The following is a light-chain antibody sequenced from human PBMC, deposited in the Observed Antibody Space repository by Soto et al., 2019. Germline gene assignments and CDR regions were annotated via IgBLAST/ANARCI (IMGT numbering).Light chain of an antibody. V-gene: IGKV3-20*01. CDR3: QQYGISPSWT. CDR2: GAS. CDR1: QSVTGNY. J-gene: IGKJ1*01. Sequence: EIVLTQSPDTLSLSPGQRATLSRRARQSVTGNYLAWYQQKPGQAPRLLIYGASSRATGIPDRFSGSGSGTDFTLTISRLEPEDFAVYYCQQYGISPSWTFGQGTKVDIK.